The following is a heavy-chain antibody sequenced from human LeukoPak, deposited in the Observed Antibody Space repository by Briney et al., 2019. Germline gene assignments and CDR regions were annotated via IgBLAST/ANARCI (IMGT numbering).Heavy chain of an antibody. CDR2: INAYNGNT. V-gene: IGHV1-18*01. D-gene: IGHD6-19*01. CDR1: GYTFTNYG. CDR3: ARDRGARGIAVAGVLDY. J-gene: IGHJ4*02. Sequence: ASVKVSCKASGYTFTNYGISWVRQAPGQGLEWMGWINAYNGNTNCAQKLQGRVTMTTDTSTSTAYMELRSLRSDDTAVYYCARDRGARGIAVAGVLDYWGRGTLVTVSS.